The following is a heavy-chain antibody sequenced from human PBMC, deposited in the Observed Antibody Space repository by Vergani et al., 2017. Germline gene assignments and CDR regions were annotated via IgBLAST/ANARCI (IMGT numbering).Heavy chain of an antibody. CDR1: GFTFSSYG. CDR2: IWYDGSNK. CDR3: ARDTRGAVAGPDY. Sequence: QVQLVESGGGVVQPGRSLRLSCAASGFTFSSYGMHWVRQAPGKGLEWVAVIWYDGSNKYYADSVKGRFTISRDNSKNTLYLQMNSLRAEDTAVYYCARDTRGAVAGPDYWGQGTLVTVSS. J-gene: IGHJ4*02. D-gene: IGHD6-19*01. V-gene: IGHV3-33*01.